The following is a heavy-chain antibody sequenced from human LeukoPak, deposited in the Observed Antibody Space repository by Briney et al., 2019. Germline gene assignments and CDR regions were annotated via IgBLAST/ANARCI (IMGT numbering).Heavy chain of an antibody. CDR1: GFTFSSYA. CDR2: ISGSGGST. Sequence: PGGSLRLSCAASGFTFSSYAMSWVRQAPGKGLEGVSAISGSGGSTYYADSVKRRFTISRDNSKHTLYLQMNSLRAEDTAVYYCAKGYGGNSGGWGQGTLVTVSS. D-gene: IGHD4-23*01. J-gene: IGHJ4*02. V-gene: IGHV3-23*01. CDR3: AKGYGGNSGG.